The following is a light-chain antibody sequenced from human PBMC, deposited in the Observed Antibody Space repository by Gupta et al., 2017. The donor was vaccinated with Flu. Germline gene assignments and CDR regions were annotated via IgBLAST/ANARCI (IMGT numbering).Light chain of an antibody. V-gene: IGLV3-25*03. CDR1: VLTEAF. CDR2: KDS. CDR3: QTADSDYNWI. J-gene: IGLJ3*02. Sequence: YELAQAPSVSVSPGQTAVITCSGAVLTEAFVYWYQQKAGQAPVLVIFKDSERPSGIPDRFSGSSSDTTATLTISGVQAEDAADYYCQTADSDYNWIFGGGTRLTV.